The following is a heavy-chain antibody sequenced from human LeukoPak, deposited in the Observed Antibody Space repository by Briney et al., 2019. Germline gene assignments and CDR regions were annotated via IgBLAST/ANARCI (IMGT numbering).Heavy chain of an antibody. D-gene: IGHD6-25*01. J-gene: IGHJ4*02. Sequence: GGSLRLSCAASGFTFSNAWISGVRQSPGKGLEGVGRIKSKTDDGTTDYAAPVKGRFTISRDDSKNTLYLEMNSLKTEDTAVYYCTTAGHSSAHTFDYWGQGTLVTVSS. CDR2: IKSKTDDGTT. CDR3: TTAGHSSAHTFDY. V-gene: IGHV3-15*01. CDR1: GFTFSNAW.